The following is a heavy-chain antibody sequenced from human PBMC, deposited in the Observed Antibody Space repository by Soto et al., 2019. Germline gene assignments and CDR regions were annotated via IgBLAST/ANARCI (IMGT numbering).Heavy chain of an antibody. CDR1: GDSISITRYY. J-gene: IGHJ4*02. CDR3: ASTKDETLYFDY. D-gene: IGHD2-15*01. CDR2: IHYSGST. V-gene: IGHV4-39*01. Sequence: QLQLQESGPGLVKPSETLSLTCTVSGDSISITRYYWGWVHQPPGKGLEWIGSIHYSGSTHYNPSLQSRVTISGDASKKQSSLKLRSVTAADTAVYYCASTKDETLYFDYWGQGTLVTVSS.